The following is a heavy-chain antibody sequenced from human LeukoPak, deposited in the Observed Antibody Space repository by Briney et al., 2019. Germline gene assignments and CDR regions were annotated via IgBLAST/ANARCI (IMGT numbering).Heavy chain of an antibody. CDR2: INQDGSEE. D-gene: IGHD5-12*01. CDR3: VRDGGVSGYDLLDY. J-gene: IGHJ4*02. Sequence: GGSLRLSCAASEFTFSNYWMSWVRQAPGKGLEWVAHINQDGSEEHYMDSVKARFIISRDNAKNSLSLQMDSLRAEDTAVYYCVRDGGVSGYDLLDYWGQGNLVTVSS. CDR1: EFTFSNYW. V-gene: IGHV3-7*01.